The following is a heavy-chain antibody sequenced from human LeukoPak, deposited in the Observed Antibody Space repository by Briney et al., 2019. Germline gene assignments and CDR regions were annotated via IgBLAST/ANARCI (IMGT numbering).Heavy chain of an antibody. J-gene: IGHJ5*02. V-gene: IGHV3-7*01. CDR2: INQDGSEK. CDR3: ARGRRVPAAMGNWFDP. Sequence: GGSLRLSCTASGFTFSSYCMSWVRQAPGKGLEWVANINQDGSEKYYVDSVKGRFTISRDNAKNSLYLQMNSLRAEDTAVYYCARGRRVPAAMGNWFDPWGQGTLVTVSS. D-gene: IGHD2-2*01. CDR1: GFTFSSYC.